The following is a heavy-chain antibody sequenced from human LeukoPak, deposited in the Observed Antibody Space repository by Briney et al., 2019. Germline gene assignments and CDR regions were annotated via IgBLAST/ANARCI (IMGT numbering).Heavy chain of an antibody. V-gene: IGHV1-18*01. Sequence: ASVKGSCKASGYTFTSYGISWVRQAPGQGLEWMGWISAYNGNTNYAQKLQGRVTMTTDTSTSTAYMELRSLRSDDTAVYYCARYSYGREGNWFDPWGQGTLVTVSS. D-gene: IGHD5-18*01. CDR1: GYTFTSYG. CDR3: ARYSYGREGNWFDP. J-gene: IGHJ5*02. CDR2: ISAYNGNT.